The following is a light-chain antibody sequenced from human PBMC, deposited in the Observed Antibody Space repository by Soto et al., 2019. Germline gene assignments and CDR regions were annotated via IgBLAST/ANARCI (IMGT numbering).Light chain of an antibody. J-gene: IGLJ3*02. CDR3: AAWDYSLNGHLV. Sequence: QSVLTQPPSASGTPGQRVTISCSGNSSNIGSNTVNWYQQLPGTAPKLLIYSNNQRPSGVPDRVSGSKSGTSASMAISGLQSEDEADYYCAAWDYSLNGHLVFGGGTKLTVL. CDR1: SSNIGSNT. V-gene: IGLV1-44*01. CDR2: SNN.